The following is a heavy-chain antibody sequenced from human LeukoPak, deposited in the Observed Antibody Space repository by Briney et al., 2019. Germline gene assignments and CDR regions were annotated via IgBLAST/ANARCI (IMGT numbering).Heavy chain of an antibody. CDR3: TRLGYYYGSGSPNQY. CDR1: GFTFSGSA. V-gene: IGHV3-73*01. Sequence: GGSLRLSCAASGFTFSGSAMQWVRQASGKGLVWGGLIRSKANSYATAYAASVKGRFTISSDDSKNTAYLQMKSLKTEATAVYYCTRLGYYYGSGSPNQYWGEGSLVTVSS. D-gene: IGHD3-10*01. J-gene: IGHJ4*02. CDR2: IRSKANSYAT.